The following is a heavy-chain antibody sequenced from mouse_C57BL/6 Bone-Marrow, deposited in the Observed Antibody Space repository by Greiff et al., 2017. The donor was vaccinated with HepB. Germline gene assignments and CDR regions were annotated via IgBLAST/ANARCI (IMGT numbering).Heavy chain of an antibody. CDR3: TTGGDYDWFAY. D-gene: IGHD2-4*01. CDR1: CFNIKDDY. J-gene: IGHJ3*01. Sequence: VQLQQSGAELVRPGASVKLSCTASCFNIKDDYMHWVKQRPEQGLEWIGWIDPENGDTEYASKFQGKATITADTSSNTAYLQLSSLTSEDTAVYYCTTGGDYDWFAYWGQGTLVTVSA. CDR2: IDPENGDT. V-gene: IGHV14-4*01.